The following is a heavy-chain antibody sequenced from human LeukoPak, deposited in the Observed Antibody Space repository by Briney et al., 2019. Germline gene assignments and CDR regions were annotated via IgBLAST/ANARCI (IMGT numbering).Heavy chain of an antibody. CDR1: GYTFTGYY. V-gene: IGHV1-2*02. D-gene: IGHD2-15*01. CDR3: ARDPPVMGVVVAATGY. J-gene: IGHJ4*02. CDR2: INPNSGGT. Sequence: ASVKVSCKASGYTFTGYYMHWVRQAPGQGLEWMGWINPNSGGTNYAQKFQGRVTMTRDTSISTAYMELSRLRSDDTAVYYCARDPPVMGVVVAATGYWGRGTLVTVSS.